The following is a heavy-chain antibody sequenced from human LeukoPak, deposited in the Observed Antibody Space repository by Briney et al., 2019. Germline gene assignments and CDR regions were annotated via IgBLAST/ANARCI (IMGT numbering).Heavy chain of an antibody. V-gene: IGHV3-7*01. Sequence: GGSLRLSCAASGFTFSSYWMSWARQAPGKGLEWVANIKQDGSEKYYVDSVKGRFTISRGNAKNSLYLQMNSLRAEDTAVYYCARLSGGFDWRRWGQGTLVTVSS. D-gene: IGHD3-9*01. CDR1: GFTFSSYW. CDR2: IKQDGSEK. J-gene: IGHJ4*02. CDR3: ARLSGGFDWRR.